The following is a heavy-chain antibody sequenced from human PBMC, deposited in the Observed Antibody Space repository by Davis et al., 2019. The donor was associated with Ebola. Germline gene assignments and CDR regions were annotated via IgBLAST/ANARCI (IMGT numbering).Heavy chain of an antibody. D-gene: IGHD6-6*01. V-gene: IGHV4-34*01. J-gene: IGHJ4*02. CDR1: GGSFSGYD. CDR2: INHSGST. CDR3: ARGPSIANFDY. Sequence: MPSETLSLTCVVYGGSFSGYDWNWIRQSPGKGLEWMGEINHSGSTNYNPSLKSRVTISVDTSKNQFSLKLSSVTAADTAVYYCARGPSIANFDYWGQGTLVTVSS.